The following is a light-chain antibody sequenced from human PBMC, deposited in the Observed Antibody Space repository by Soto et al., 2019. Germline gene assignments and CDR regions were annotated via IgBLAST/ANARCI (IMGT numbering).Light chain of an antibody. J-gene: IGKJ5*01. CDR2: GAF. Sequence: EIVLTQSPGILSLSPGERATLSCRANQSVNSNYLAWFQQHPGQPPRLLIFGAFSRAIGIPDRFSGSGTDTDFTLSITRREPEQFAVYYRQQYGRSPFNFGQGTRLEIK. V-gene: IGKV3-20*01. CDR1: QSVNSNY. CDR3: QQYGRSPFN.